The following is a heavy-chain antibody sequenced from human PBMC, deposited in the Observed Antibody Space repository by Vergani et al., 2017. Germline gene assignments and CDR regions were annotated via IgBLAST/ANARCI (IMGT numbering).Heavy chain of an antibody. V-gene: IGHV3-64*01. CDR3: ARSNYYDSIGYYFHDAFDI. Sequence: EVQLVESGGGLVQPGGSLRLSCAASGFTFSSYAMHWVRPAPGKGLEYVSAISSNGGSTYYANSVKGRFTISRDNSKNTLYLQMGSLRAEDMAVYYFARSNYYDSIGYYFHDAFDIWGQGTMVTVSS. CDR2: ISSNGGST. J-gene: IGHJ3*02. CDR1: GFTFSSYA. D-gene: IGHD3-22*01.